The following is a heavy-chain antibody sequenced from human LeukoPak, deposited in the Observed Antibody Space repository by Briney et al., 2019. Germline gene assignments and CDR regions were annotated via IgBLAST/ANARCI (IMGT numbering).Heavy chain of an antibody. CDR2: ISYSSSYI. J-gene: IGHJ4*02. CDR3: ARDLHYYDSSAYHPVSY. V-gene: IGHV3-21*01. Sequence: PGGSLRLSCEASGFTFSSYTMNWVRQAPGKGLEWVSSISYSSSYIYYADPVKGRFTISRDNAKNSLYLQMNSLRAEDTAVYYCARDLHYYDSSAYHPVSYWGQGTLVTVSS. CDR1: GFTFSSYT. D-gene: IGHD3-22*01.